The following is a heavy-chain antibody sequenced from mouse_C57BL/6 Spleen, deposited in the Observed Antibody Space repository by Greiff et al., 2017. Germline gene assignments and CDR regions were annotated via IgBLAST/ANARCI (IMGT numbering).Heavy chain of an antibody. CDR3: ARHEDEGRGFAY. V-gene: IGHV1-62-2*01. CDR1: GYTFTEYT. CDR2: FYPGSGSI. D-gene: IGHD3-3*01. J-gene: IGHJ3*01. Sequence: QVQLKESGAELVKPGASVKLSCKASGYTFTEYTIHWVKQRPGQGLEWIGWFYPGSGSIKYNEKFKDKATLTADKSSSTVYMELSRLTSEDSAVYFCARHEDEGRGFAYWGQGTLVTVSA.